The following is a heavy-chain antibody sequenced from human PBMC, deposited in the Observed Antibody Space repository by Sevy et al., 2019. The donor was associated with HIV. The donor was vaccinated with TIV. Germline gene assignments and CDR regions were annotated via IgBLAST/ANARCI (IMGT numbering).Heavy chain of an antibody. CDR1: GFTFGSYA. V-gene: IGHV3-30-3*01. J-gene: IGHJ3*01. CDR2: ISYDGSRK. CDR3: ARERDRQALNV. Sequence: GGSLRLSCAASGFTFGSYAMHWVRQAPGKGLEWLAFISYDGSRKYYADSVKGRFTISRDNSKNTLFMQVNSLRAEDTALYYCARERDRQALNVWVQGTMVTVSS.